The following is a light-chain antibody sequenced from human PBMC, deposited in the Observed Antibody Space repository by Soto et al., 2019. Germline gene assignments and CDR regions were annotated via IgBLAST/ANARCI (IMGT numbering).Light chain of an antibody. CDR1: QSISSSY. CDR3: QQYAYSPET. CDR2: GAS. Sequence: EMVLTQSPGTLSLSPGERATLSCRASQSISSSYLAWYQQRPGQAPRLLIYGASSRATGIPDRFSGSGSGTDFTLTISRLEPEDIAIYYCQQYAYSPETFGQGTKLEIK. J-gene: IGKJ2*01. V-gene: IGKV3-20*01.